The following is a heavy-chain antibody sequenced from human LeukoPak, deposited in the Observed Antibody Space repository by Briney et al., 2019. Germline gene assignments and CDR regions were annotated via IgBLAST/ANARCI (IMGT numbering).Heavy chain of an antibody. CDR1: GFTFSSYA. Sequence: PGGSLRLSCAASGFTFSSYAMHWVRQAPGKGLEYVSAISSNGGSTYYANSVKGRFTISRDNSKNTLYLQMGSLRAEDMAVYYCARATVTRGLGYWGQGTLVTVS. D-gene: IGHD4-17*01. CDR3: ARATVTRGLGY. V-gene: IGHV3-64*01. J-gene: IGHJ4*02. CDR2: ISSNGGST.